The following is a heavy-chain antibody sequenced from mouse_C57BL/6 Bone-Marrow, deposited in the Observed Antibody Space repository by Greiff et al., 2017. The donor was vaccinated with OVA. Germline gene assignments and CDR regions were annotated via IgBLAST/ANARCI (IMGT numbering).Heavy chain of an antibody. CDR2: ISDGGSYT. D-gene: IGHD1-1*01. CDR3: AREIYYGSSKAWFAY. J-gene: IGHJ3*01. Sequence: EVQLVESGGGLVKPGGSLKLSCAASGFTFSSYAMSWVRQTPEKRLEWVATISDGGSYTYYPDNVKGRFTISRDNAKNNLYLQMSHLKSEDTAMYYCAREIYYGSSKAWFAYWGQGTLVTVSA. CDR1: GFTFSSYA. V-gene: IGHV5-4*01.